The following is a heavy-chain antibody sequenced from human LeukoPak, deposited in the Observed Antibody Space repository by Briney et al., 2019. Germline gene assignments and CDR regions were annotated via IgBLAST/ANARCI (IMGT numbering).Heavy chain of an antibody. CDR2: ISSSSSYI. V-gene: IGHV3-21*01. CDR1: GFTFSSYW. J-gene: IGHJ6*03. CDR3: ARDPGEPGFGELFSYMDV. D-gene: IGHD3-10*01. Sequence: GGSLRLSCAASGFTFSSYWMSWVRQAPGKGLEWVSSISSSSSYIYYADSVKGRFTISRDNAKNSLYLQMNSLRAEDTAVYYCARDPGEPGFGELFSYMDVWGKGTTVTVSS.